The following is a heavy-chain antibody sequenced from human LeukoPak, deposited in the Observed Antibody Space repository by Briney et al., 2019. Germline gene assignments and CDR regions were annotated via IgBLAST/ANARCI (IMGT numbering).Heavy chain of an antibody. D-gene: IGHD5-18*01. CDR2: INHSGST. Sequence: PSETLSLTCAVYGGSFSGYYWSWIRQPPGKGLEWIGEINHSGSTNYNPSLKSRVTISVDTSKNQFSLKLSSVTAADTAVCYCARGHRRTAMVYYYYYYMDVWGKGTTVTVSS. J-gene: IGHJ6*03. CDR1: GGSFSGYY. V-gene: IGHV4-34*01. CDR3: ARGHRRTAMVYYYYYYMDV.